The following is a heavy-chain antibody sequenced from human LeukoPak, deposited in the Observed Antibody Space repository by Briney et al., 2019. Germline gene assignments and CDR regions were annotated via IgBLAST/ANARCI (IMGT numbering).Heavy chain of an antibody. D-gene: IGHD3-10*01. Sequence: GASVKVSCKASGYTFTSYSINWVRQAPGQGLEWMGWISAYNGNTKYAQKVQGRVTMTTDTSTSTAYMELRSLRSDDTAVYYCARDLHSSLWFGETHRGGYAADIWGQGTMVTVSS. J-gene: IGHJ3*02. V-gene: IGHV1-18*01. CDR1: GYTFTSYS. CDR3: ARDLHSSLWFGETHRGGYAADI. CDR2: ISAYNGNT.